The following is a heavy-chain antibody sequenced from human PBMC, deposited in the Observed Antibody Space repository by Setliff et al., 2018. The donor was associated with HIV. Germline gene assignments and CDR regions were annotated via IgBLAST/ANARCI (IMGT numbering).Heavy chain of an antibody. CDR3: ARVPGTTVPPDHFDY. V-gene: IGHV4-39*07. CDR1: GGSISSSNYY. J-gene: IGHJ4*02. Sequence: PSETLSLTCTVSGGSISSSNYYWGWIRQPPGKGLEWIGTIYYSGSTYYNPSLKSRVTISVDTSKNQFSLKLNSVTAADTAVYYCARVPGTTVPPDHFDYWGQGTRGTAPQ. CDR2: IYYSGST. D-gene: IGHD4-17*01.